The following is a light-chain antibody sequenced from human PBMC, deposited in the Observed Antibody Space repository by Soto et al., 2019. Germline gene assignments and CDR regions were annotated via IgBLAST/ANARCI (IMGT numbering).Light chain of an antibody. Sequence: DIVMTQSPDSLAVSLGERATINCKSSQSLFFRSKNKDYLAWYQHKTGQPPKLLFYWSTTRESGVPDRFSGSGSGTDFTLTISSLQAEDVAVYYCHQYYSIPYSFGQGTKLEIK. V-gene: IGKV4-1*01. CDR3: HQYYSIPYS. CDR1: QSLFFRSKNKDY. CDR2: WST. J-gene: IGKJ2*03.